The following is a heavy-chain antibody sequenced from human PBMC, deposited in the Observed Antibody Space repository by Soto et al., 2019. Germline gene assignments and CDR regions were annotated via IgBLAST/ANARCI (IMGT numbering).Heavy chain of an antibody. V-gene: IGHV1-69*06. CDR1: GGTFSSYA. D-gene: IGHD6-13*01. J-gene: IGHJ6*02. CDR2: IVPLFRTT. Sequence: ASVKVSCKTSGGTFSSYAINWVRQAPGQGLEWMGGIVPLFRTTNYAQKFQGRVTITADTSTYTVYMELSELRSGDTAVYYCARGGYSSTWSNLLDRSGLDVWGQGTTVTVSS. CDR3: ARGGYSSTWSNLLDRSGLDV.